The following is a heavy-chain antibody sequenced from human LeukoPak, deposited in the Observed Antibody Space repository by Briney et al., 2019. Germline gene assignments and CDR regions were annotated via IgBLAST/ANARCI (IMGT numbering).Heavy chain of an antibody. CDR3: ARGQRSVVVPAAMFIAKKYWFDP. J-gene: IGHJ5*02. CDR2: MNPNSGNT. Sequence: ASVKVSCKASGYTFTSYDINWVRQATGQGLEWMGWMNPNSGNTGYVQKSQGRVTMTRNTSISTAYMELSSLRSEDTAVYYCARGQRSVVVPAAMFIAKKYWFDPWGQGTLVAVSS. D-gene: IGHD2-2*01. CDR1: GYTFTSYD. V-gene: IGHV1-8*01.